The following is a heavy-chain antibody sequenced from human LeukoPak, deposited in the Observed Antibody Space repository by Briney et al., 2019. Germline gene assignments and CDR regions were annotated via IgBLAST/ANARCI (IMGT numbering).Heavy chain of an antibody. CDR3: ARDQDGVGTTIDL. CDR1: GFNFSPYW. Sequence: GGSLRLSCAASGFNFSPYWMHWVRQAPGKGPVWVSRINNDGTSTWYAESVKGRFTISRDSARNTVSLQMNSLRAEDTALYYCARDQDGVGTTIDLWGQGTLVTVSS. V-gene: IGHV3-74*01. D-gene: IGHD1-26*01. J-gene: IGHJ5*02. CDR2: INNDGTST.